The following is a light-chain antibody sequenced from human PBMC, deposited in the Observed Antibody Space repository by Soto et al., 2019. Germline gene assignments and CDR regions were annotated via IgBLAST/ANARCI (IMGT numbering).Light chain of an antibody. CDR2: GAS. CDR1: QSVSVY. V-gene: IGKV3-20*01. J-gene: IGKJ1*01. CDR3: QQYGSSPPST. Sequence: EIVLTQSPATLSLSPGERATLSCRASQSVSVYLAWYQQKPGQAPRLLIYGASSRATGIPDRFSGSGSGTDFTLTISRLEPEDFAVYYCQQYGSSPPSTFGQGTK.